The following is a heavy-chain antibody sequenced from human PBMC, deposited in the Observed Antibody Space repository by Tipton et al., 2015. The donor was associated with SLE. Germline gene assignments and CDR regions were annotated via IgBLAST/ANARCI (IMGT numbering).Heavy chain of an antibody. CDR1: GDTFSNNA. J-gene: IGHJ5*02. CDR2: INPNSGGT. CDR3: ARDCSVVVPGADSIWFDA. Sequence: QLVQSGAEVKKPGSSVKASCKASGDTFSNNAITWVRQAPGQGLEWMGRINPNSGGTNYAQRFQGRVTMTRDTSINTAYMELSRPRTDDTAVYFCARDCSVVVPGADSIWFDAWGQGTLVTVSS. D-gene: IGHD2-2*01. V-gene: IGHV1-2*06.